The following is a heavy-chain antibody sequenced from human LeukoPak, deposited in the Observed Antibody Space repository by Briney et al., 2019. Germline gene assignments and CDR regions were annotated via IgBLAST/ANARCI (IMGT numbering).Heavy chain of an antibody. D-gene: IGHD3-10*01. Sequence: ASVKVSCKASGYTFTSYDINWVRQATGQGLEWMGWMNPNSGNTGYAQKFQGRVTITRNTSISTAYMELSSLRSEDTAVYYCAREGHGSGSYYPYYMDVWGKGTTVTVSS. CDR1: GYTFTSYD. CDR2: MNPNSGNT. CDR3: AREGHGSGSYYPYYMDV. V-gene: IGHV1-8*03. J-gene: IGHJ6*03.